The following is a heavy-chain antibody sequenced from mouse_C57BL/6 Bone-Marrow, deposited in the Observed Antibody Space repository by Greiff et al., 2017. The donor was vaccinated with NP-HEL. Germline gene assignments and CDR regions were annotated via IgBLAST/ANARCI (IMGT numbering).Heavy chain of an antibody. D-gene: IGHD1-1*01. CDR2: IDPANGNT. Sequence: VQLQQSVAELVRPGASVKLSCTASGFNIKNTYMHWVKQRPEQGLEWIGRIDPANGNTKYAPKFQGKATITADTSSNTAYLQLSSLTSEDTAIYYCAIPFITTVVATRYFDVWGTGTTVTVSS. J-gene: IGHJ1*03. CDR1: GFNIKNTY. CDR3: AIPFITTVVATRYFDV. V-gene: IGHV14-3*01.